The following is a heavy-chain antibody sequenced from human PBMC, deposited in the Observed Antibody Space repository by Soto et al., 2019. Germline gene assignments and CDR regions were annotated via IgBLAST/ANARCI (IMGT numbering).Heavy chain of an antibody. CDR3: ARALSFGSGTFDY. V-gene: IGHV1-2*02. CDR2: TNPDSGGT. J-gene: IGHJ4*02. Sequence: ASVKVSCKTSGYTFAAYYIHWVRQAPGQGLEWMGCTNPDSGGTKYAQKFQGRVTMTRDTSITTAYMDLSSLRSDDTAFYYCARALSFGSGTFDYWGQGTLVTVSS. CDR1: GYTFAAYY. D-gene: IGHD1-26*01.